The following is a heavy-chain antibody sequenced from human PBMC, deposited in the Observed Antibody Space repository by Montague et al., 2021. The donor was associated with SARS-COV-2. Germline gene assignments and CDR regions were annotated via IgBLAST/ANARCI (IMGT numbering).Heavy chain of an antibody. V-gene: IGHV4-31*03. J-gene: IGHJ3*02. D-gene: IGHD3-22*01. CDR1: GGSISSGGYY. CDR2: IYYSGST. Sequence: TLSLTCTVSGGSISSGGYYWSWIRQHPGKGLEWIGYIYYSGSTYYNPSLKSRVTISVDTSKNQFSLKLSSVTAADTAVYYCARARITMIVGVNAFDIWGQGTMVTVSS. CDR3: ARARITMIVGVNAFDI.